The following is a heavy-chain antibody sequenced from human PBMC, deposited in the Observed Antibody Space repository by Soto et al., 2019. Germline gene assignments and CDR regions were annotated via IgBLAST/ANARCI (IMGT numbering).Heavy chain of an antibody. D-gene: IGHD3-16*01. CDR1: GFNFTNAW. V-gene: IGHV3-15*01. J-gene: IGHJ4*02. CDR3: TINLRGNIGGRSVDVDY. Sequence: GGSLRLSCAASGFNFTNAWMKWVRQFPGKGLEWVGRIKRKSEGGVTDYGAPVRGRFTISRDDSKSMLFLHMSSLKTEDTALYYCTINLRGNIGGRSVDVDYWGQGA. CDR2: IKRKSEGGVT.